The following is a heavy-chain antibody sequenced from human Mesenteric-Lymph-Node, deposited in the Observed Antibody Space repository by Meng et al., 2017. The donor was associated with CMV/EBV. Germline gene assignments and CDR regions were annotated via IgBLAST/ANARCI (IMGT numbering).Heavy chain of an antibody. CDR2: IIPILGIA. CDR1: GGTFSSYT. Sequence: QVQLVQSGAEVTKRGSSVKVSCKASGGTFSSYTISWVRQAPGQGLEWMGRIIPILGIANYAQKFQGRVTITADKSTSTAYMELSSLRSEDTAVYYCAGGIAAAGSRWFDPWGQGTLVTVSS. V-gene: IGHV1-69*02. D-gene: IGHD6-13*01. CDR3: AGGIAAAGSRWFDP. J-gene: IGHJ5*02.